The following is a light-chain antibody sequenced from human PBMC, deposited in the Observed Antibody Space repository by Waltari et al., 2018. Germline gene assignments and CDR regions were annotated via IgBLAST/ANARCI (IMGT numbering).Light chain of an antibody. CDR1: QPVHDY. CDR2: DAS. Sequence: EIVLTQSPATLSLSPGERATLSCRASQPVHDYPAWYQQTPGHAPSLLIYDASKRATGIPARFSGSGSGTDFTLTISRLEPEDCAVYYCQQRNNWPLTFGGGTKVEIK. J-gene: IGKJ4*01. CDR3: QQRNNWPLT. V-gene: IGKV3-11*01.